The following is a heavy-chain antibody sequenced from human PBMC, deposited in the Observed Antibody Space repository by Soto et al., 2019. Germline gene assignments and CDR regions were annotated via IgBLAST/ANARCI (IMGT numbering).Heavy chain of an antibody. CDR1: GYTVTGDY. D-gene: IGHD2-15*01. CDR3: ARVGDCSGGSCYGWFDP. CDR2: INPNSGGT. Sequence: ASVKVSCKASGYTVTGDYMHWVRQAPGQGLEWMGWINPNSGGTNYAQKFQGWVTMTGDTSISTAYMELSRLRSDDTAVYYCARVGDCSGGSCYGWFDPWGQGTLVTVSS. V-gene: IGHV1-2*04. J-gene: IGHJ5*02.